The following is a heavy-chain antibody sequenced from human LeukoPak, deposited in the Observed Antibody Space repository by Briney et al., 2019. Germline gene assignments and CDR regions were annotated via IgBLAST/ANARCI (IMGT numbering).Heavy chain of an antibody. V-gene: IGHV3-20*04. CDR1: GFTFHDYG. Sequence: GGSLRLSCAASGFTFHDYGMSWVRQSPGKGLEWVSGINWNGDRTGYADSVKGRFTISRDNAKKSLYLQMNSLRAEDTALYYCARPLYSGSYCGFDSWGQGTLVTVSS. CDR3: ARPLYSGSYCGFDS. J-gene: IGHJ4*02. CDR2: INWNGDRT. D-gene: IGHD1-26*01.